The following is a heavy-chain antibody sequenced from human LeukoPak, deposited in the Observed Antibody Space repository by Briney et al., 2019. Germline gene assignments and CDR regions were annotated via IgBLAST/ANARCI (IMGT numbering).Heavy chain of an antibody. J-gene: IGHJ6*02. Sequence: PSETLSLTCTVSGGSISSYYWSWIRQPPGKGLEWIGYIHYSGSTNYNPSLKSRVTISVDTSKNQFSLKLSSVTAADTAVYYCARDPGYSYGYGYPYYYYYGMDVWGQGTTVTVSS. CDR1: GGSISSYY. D-gene: IGHD5-18*01. V-gene: IGHV4-59*01. CDR2: IHYSGST. CDR3: ARDPGYSYGYGYPYYYYYGMDV.